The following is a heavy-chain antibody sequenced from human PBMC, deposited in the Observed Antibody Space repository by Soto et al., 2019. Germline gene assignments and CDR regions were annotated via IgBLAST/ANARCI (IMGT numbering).Heavy chain of an antibody. CDR2: ISYDVSNK. D-gene: IGHD3-22*01. Sequence: PGGSLRLSCAASGFTFSSYGMHWVRQAPGKGLEWVAVISYDVSNKYYADSVKGRFTISRDNSKNTLYLQMNSLRAEDTAVYYCAKVRYDSSGYLGLGAFDIWGQGTMVTVS. J-gene: IGHJ3*02. CDR1: GFTFSSYG. V-gene: IGHV3-30*18. CDR3: AKVRYDSSGYLGLGAFDI.